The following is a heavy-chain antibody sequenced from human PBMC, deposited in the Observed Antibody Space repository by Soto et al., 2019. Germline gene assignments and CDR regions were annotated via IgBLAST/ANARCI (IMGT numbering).Heavy chain of an antibody. Sequence: KPGGALRLACTASGVTFSDYYVTWIRHAPGKGLEWVSYISSGGSSIYYADSVKGRFTISRDNAKNSLYLQMNSLRAEDTAMYYYASLAIGTIIRGAPDFWGQGTLVTVSS. V-gene: IGHV3-11*01. CDR2: ISSGGSSI. J-gene: IGHJ4*02. CDR1: GVTFSDYY. CDR3: ASLAIGTIIRGAPDF. D-gene: IGHD3-10*01.